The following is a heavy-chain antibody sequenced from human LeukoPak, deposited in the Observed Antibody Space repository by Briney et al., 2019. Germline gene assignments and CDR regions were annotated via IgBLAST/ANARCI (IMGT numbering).Heavy chain of an antibody. J-gene: IGHJ4*02. CDR3: ARGMIVGATRSDFGY. V-gene: IGHV1-2*02. CDR1: GYTFTGYY. CDR2: INPNSGGT. Sequence: ASVKVSCKASGYTFTGYYMHWVRQAPGQGLEWMGWINPNSGGTNYAQKFQGGVTMTRDTSISTAYMELSRLRSDDTAVYYCARGMIVGATRSDFGYWGQGTLVTVSS. D-gene: IGHD1-26*01.